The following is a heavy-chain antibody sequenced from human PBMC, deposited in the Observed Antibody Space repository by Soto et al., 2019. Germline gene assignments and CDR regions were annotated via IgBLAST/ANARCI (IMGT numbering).Heavy chain of an antibody. Sequence: SVKVSCKASGYTFTGFYLHWVRQAPGQGLEWMGWINPNSGGTKFAEKFQGRVTMTRDTSISTAYMELSRLRSDDTAVFYCAREDNSNLRDAFDIWGQGTMVTVSS. CDR1: GYTFTGFY. D-gene: IGHD1-20*01. CDR2: INPNSGGT. J-gene: IGHJ3*02. V-gene: IGHV1-2*02. CDR3: AREDNSNLRDAFDI.